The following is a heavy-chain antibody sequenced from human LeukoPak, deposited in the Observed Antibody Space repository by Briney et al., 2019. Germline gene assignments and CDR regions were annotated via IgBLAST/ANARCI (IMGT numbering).Heavy chain of an antibody. CDR2: ISSSSSTI. D-gene: IGHD3-9*01. CDR1: GFTFSSYS. J-gene: IGHJ6*03. V-gene: IGHV3-48*01. Sequence: GGSLRFSCAASGFTFSSYSMNWVRQAPGKGLEWVSYISSSSSTIYYADSVKGRFTISRDNAKNSLYLQMNSLRAEDTAVYYCAREGDYDILTGYYYYMDVWGKGTTVTVSS. CDR3: AREGDYDILTGYYYYMDV.